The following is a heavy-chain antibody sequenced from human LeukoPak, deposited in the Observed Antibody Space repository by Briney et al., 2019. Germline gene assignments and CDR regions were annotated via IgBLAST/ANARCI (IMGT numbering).Heavy chain of an antibody. V-gene: IGHV6-1*01. Sequence: SQTLSLTCGISGDSVSTINGAWNWVRQSPSRGLEWLGRTYYRSKWYYDYAVSVQGRITINPDTSKNQFSLQLSSVTSEDTAVYYCARDEGNTGWHTFDIWGQGTLITVSS. CDR1: GDSVSTINGA. CDR3: ARDEGNTGWHTFDI. D-gene: IGHD6-19*01. J-gene: IGHJ4*02. CDR2: TYYRSKWYY.